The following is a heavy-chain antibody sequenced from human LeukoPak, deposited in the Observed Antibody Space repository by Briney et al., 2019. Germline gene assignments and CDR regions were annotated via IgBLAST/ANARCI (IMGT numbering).Heavy chain of an antibody. V-gene: IGHV3-7*01. CDR2: IKPDGSGK. D-gene: IGHD6-19*01. J-gene: IGHJ4*02. CDR3: SSQPAVPDLDC. CDR1: GFAFSSYW. Sequence: PGGSLRLSCAASGFAFSSYWMTWVRQAPGKGLEWVANIKPDGSGKNYVDSVKGRFTISRDNAKNSLYLQMKGLRVEDTAVYYCSSQPAVPDLDCWGQETLVTVSS.